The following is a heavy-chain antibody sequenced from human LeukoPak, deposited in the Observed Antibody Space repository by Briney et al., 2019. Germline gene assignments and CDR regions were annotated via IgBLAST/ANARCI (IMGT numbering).Heavy chain of an antibody. D-gene: IGHD4-11*01. J-gene: IGHJ6*03. V-gene: IGHV1-18*01. CDR2: ISAYNGNT. CDR1: GYTFTSYG. Sequence: ASVKVSCKASGYTFTSYGISWGRQAPGQGLEWRGWISAYNGNTNYAQKLQGRVTTTTDTYTSTAYMELRSLRSDDTAVYYCARVAGNYARPNYYMDVWGKGTTVTVSS. CDR3: ARVAGNYARPNYYMDV.